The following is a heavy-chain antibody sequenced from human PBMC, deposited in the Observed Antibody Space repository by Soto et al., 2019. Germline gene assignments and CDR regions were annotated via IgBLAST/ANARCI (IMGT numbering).Heavy chain of an antibody. V-gene: IGHV1-2*02. CDR3: ASTGIAPPGTCDY. J-gene: IGHJ4*02. CDR2: INPNGGT. CDR1: GYTLTDNY. Sequence: ASVTVSCKASGYTLTDNYMHWVREAPGQGLEWMGWINPNGGTNYAQKFQGRVTMTRDTSISTAYMELSRLRSDDTAGYYCASTGIAPPGTCDYWGQGTPVTVSS. D-gene: IGHD6-13*01.